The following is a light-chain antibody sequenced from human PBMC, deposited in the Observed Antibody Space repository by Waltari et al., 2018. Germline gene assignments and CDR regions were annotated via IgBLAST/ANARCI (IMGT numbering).Light chain of an antibody. CDR2: LAS. J-gene: IGKJ1*01. V-gene: IGKV1-39*01. CDR3: QQNYSPPRT. Sequence: IQMTQSPSSLSASVGDRVTITCRASQNISNYLNWYHHKPGEAPKLLIYLASILQTAVPPRFSGSGSGTDFTLTISSLQPEDFATYYCQQNYSPPRTFGQGTRVEIK. CDR1: QNISNY.